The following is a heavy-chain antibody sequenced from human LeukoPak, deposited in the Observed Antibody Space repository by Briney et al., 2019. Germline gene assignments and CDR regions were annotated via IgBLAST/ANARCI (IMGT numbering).Heavy chain of an antibody. CDR3: ARGPGKAVAGSLIEEVYYYYGMDV. V-gene: IGHV3-48*03. CDR2: ISSSGSTI. D-gene: IGHD6-19*01. J-gene: IGHJ6*02. CDR1: GFTFSSYE. Sequence: PGGSLRLSCAASGFTFSSYEMNWVRQAPGKGLEWVSYISSSGSTIYYADSVKGRFTISRDNAKNSLYLQMSSLRAEDTAVYYCARGPGKAVAGSLIEEVYYYYGMDVWGQGTTVTVSS.